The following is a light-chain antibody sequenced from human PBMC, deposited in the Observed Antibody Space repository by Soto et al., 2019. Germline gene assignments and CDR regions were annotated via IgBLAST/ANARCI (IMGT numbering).Light chain of an antibody. CDR2: LNSDGSH. Sequence: QPVRTQSPSASASLGASVKLTCTLSSGHSSYAIAWHQQQPEKGPRYLMKLNSDGSHSKGDGIPDRFSGSSSGAERYLTISSLQSEHEADYYCQTWGTGIQVFGGGTKVTVL. CDR1: SGHSSYA. CDR3: QTWGTGIQV. V-gene: IGLV4-69*01. J-gene: IGLJ3*02.